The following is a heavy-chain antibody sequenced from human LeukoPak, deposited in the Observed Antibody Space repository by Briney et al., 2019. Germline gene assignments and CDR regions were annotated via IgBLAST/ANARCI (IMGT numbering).Heavy chain of an antibody. CDR2: ITTSSTYT. J-gene: IGHJ6*03. V-gene: IGHV3-21*01. CDR3: ARDLGNYYGSGSYYMDYYYYYMDV. D-gene: IGHD3-10*01. Sequence: PGGSLRLSCEASGFSFSSYNMDWVRQTPGKGLEWISSITTSSTYTFYADSVKGRFTISRDNAKNSLYLQMNSLRAEDTAVYYCARDLGNYYGSGSYYMDYYYYYMDVWGKGTTVTISS. CDR1: GFSFSSYN.